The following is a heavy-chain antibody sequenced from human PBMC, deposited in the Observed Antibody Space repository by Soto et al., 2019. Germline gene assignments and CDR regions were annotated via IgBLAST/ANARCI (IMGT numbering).Heavy chain of an antibody. D-gene: IGHD1-26*01. V-gene: IGHV3-23*01. CDR2: VTYSGAKT. CDR3: ATPSLSTGGYSSFDS. J-gene: IGHJ4*02. CDR1: GFTFGSYA. Sequence: EVQLLESGGGLVQPGGSLRLSCAASGFTFGSYAMSWVRQAPGKGLEWVSLVTYSGAKTYYAGSVTGRFTISRDNSRNTLYLQMSSLRVEDTAVYYCATPSLSTGGYSSFDSWGRGTLVTVSS.